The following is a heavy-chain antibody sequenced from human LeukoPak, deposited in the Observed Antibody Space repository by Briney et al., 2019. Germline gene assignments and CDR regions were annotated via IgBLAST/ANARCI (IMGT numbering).Heavy chain of an antibody. D-gene: IGHD6-19*01. CDR1: GFMFRSFE. CDR3: ALLAVASDFDY. Sequence: GGSLRLSCAASGFMFRSFEMYWVRQAPGKGLEWVAYISSGASTMYYADSVKGRFTISRDGAKNSLFLQMNSLRAEDTAIYYCALLAVASDFDYWGQGTLVTVSS. V-gene: IGHV3-48*03. CDR2: ISSGASTM. J-gene: IGHJ4*02.